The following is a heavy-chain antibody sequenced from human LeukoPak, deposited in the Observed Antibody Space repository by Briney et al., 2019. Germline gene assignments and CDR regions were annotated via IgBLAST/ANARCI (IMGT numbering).Heavy chain of an antibody. CDR3: AKDTVERGIYGDYFDY. Sequence: GASVKVSCKASGYTFTGYYIHWVRQATGQGLEWMGWMNPNSGNTGYAQKFQGRVTMTRNTSISTAYMELSSLRSEDTAVYYCAKDTVERGIYGDYFDYWGQGTLVTVSS. J-gene: IGHJ4*02. D-gene: IGHD4-17*01. V-gene: IGHV1-8*02. CDR2: MNPNSGNT. CDR1: GYTFTGYY.